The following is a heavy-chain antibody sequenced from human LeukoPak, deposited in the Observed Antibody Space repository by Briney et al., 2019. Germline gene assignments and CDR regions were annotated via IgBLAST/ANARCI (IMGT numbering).Heavy chain of an antibody. D-gene: IGHD1-26*01. Sequence: SVKVSCKASGGTFSSYAISWVRQAPGQGLEWMGRIIPILGIANYAQKFQGRVTITADKSTSTAYMELSSMRSEDTAVYYCARGSLGVGALDYWGQGTLVTVSS. V-gene: IGHV1-69*04. J-gene: IGHJ4*02. CDR3: ARGSLGVGALDY. CDR1: GGTFSSYA. CDR2: IIPILGIA.